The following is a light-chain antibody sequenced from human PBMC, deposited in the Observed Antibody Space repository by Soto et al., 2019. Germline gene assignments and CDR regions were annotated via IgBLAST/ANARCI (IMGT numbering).Light chain of an antibody. V-gene: IGKV3-11*01. CDR1: QSVSSY. J-gene: IGKJ3*01. Sequence: EIVLTQSPATLSLSPGERATLSCRASQSVSSYLAWYQQKPGQAPRLLIYDASNRATGIPARFSGSGSGTDFTLTISSLEPEDFAVYYSQQRSNWPLLTFGPGTKVDIK. CDR3: QQRSNWPLLT. CDR2: DAS.